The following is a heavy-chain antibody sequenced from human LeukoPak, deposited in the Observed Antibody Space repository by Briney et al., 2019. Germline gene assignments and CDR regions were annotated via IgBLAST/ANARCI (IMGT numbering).Heavy chain of an antibody. J-gene: IGHJ4*02. V-gene: IGHV4-30-4*01. CDR1: GGSISSGGYY. Sequence: SETLSLTCTVSGGSISSGGYYWSWIRQPPGKGLEWIGYIYYSGSTYYNPSLKSRVTISVDTSKNQFSLKLSSVTAADTAVYYCASNRMTTVTTEFDYWGQGTLVTVSS. CDR2: IYYSGST. D-gene: IGHD4-17*01. CDR3: ASNRMTTVTTEFDY.